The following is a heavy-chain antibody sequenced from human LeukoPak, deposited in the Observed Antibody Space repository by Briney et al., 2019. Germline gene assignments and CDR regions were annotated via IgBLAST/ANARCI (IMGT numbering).Heavy chain of an antibody. CDR2: ISWNSGSI. D-gene: IGHD3-22*01. CDR3: AKGAYYYDSSGNNWFDP. CDR1: GFTFDDYA. J-gene: IGHJ5*02. Sequence: GRSLRLSCAASGFTFDDYAMHWVRQAPGKGLEWVSGISWNSGSIGYADSVKGRFTISRDYAKNSLYLQMNSLRAEDTALYYCAKGAYYYDSSGNNWFDPWGQGTLVIVSS. V-gene: IGHV3-9*01.